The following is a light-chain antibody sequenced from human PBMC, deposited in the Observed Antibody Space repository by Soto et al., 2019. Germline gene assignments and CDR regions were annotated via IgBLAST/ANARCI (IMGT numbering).Light chain of an antibody. CDR3: SSYTSRSTVV. CDR1: SSDVGGYDY. J-gene: IGLJ2*01. CDR2: EVS. V-gene: IGLV2-14*01. Sequence: QSVLTQPASVSGSPGQSITISCTGTSSDVGGYDYVSWYQQHPGKAPKLMIYEVSNRPLGVSNRFSGSKSGNTASLTISGLQAEDEADYYCSSYTSRSTVVFGGGTKLTVL.